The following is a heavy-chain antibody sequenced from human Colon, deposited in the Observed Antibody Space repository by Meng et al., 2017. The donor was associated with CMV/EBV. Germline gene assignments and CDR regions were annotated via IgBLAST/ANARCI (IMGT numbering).Heavy chain of an antibody. V-gene: IGHV4-39*01. CDR3: ARRAARQGDLDF. D-gene: IGHD6-6*01. J-gene: IGHJ4*02. Sequence: ESLKISCSVSGDSINNTRFYWAWIRQPPGKGLEYIAAIHYSGSAFYRPSLKSRLTISIDTSKSQFSLKVTSMTAADTAVYYCARRAARQGDLDFWGQGTLVTVSS. CDR2: IHYSGSA. CDR1: GDSINNTRFY.